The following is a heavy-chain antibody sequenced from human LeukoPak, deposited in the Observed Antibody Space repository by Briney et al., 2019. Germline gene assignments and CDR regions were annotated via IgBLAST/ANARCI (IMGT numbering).Heavy chain of an antibody. Sequence: ASVKVSCKASGYTFTGYYMHWVRQAPGQGLEWMGRTNPNSGGTNYAQKFQGRVTMNRDTSISTAYMELSRLRSDDTAVYYCARAMYNWYFDLWGRGTLVTVSS. D-gene: IGHD1-14*01. CDR2: TNPNSGGT. CDR3: ARAMYNWYFDL. J-gene: IGHJ2*01. CDR1: GYTFTGYY. V-gene: IGHV1-2*06.